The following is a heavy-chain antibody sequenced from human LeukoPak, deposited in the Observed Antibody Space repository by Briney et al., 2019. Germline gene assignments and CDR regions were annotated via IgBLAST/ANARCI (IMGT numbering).Heavy chain of an antibody. Sequence: GGSQRLSCAASGFTFSSYSMNWVRQAPGKGLEWVSSISSSSSYIYYADSVKGRFTISRDNAKNSLYLQMNSLRAEDTAVYYCARGLSVTPLDYWGQGTLVTVSS. D-gene: IGHD2-21*02. CDR2: ISSSSSYI. CDR1: GFTFSSYS. V-gene: IGHV3-21*01. CDR3: ARGLSVTPLDY. J-gene: IGHJ4*02.